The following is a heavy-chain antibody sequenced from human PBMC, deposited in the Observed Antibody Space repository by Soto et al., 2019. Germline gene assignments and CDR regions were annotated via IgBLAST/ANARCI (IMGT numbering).Heavy chain of an antibody. Sequence: EVQLVESGGGLVQPGGSLRLSCAASGFTLSSYWMNWVRLAPGKGLEWVANIKQDGSQKNYVDSVKGRFTISRDNAKNSLYLQMSSLRAEDTAVYYCMTSVTTHDYWVQGTLVTVSS. V-gene: IGHV3-7*01. CDR3: MTSVTTHDY. CDR2: IKQDGSQK. D-gene: IGHD4-17*01. J-gene: IGHJ4*02. CDR1: GFTLSSYW.